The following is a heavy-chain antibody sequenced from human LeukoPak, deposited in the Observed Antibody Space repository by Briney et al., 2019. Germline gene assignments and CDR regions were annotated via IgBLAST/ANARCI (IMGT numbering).Heavy chain of an antibody. J-gene: IGHJ4*02. D-gene: IGHD4-17*01. V-gene: IGHV3-30*18. Sequence: GGSLRLSCAASGFTFSNYPMHWVRQAPGKGLEWVAVISYDGSNKYYADSVKGRFTISRDNSKNTLYLQMNSLRAEDTAVYYCAKDYGDYPYFDYWGQGTLVTVSS. CDR2: ISYDGSNK. CDR1: GFTFSNYP. CDR3: AKDYGDYPYFDY.